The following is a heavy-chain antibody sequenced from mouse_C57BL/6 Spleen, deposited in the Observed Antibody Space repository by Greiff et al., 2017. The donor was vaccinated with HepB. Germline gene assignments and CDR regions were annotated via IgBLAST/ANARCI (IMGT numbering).Heavy chain of an antibody. D-gene: IGHD1-1*01. CDR2: IDPSDSYT. Sequence: QVQLQQPGAELVRPGTSVKLSCKASGYTFTSYWMHWVKQRPGQGLEWIGVIDPSDSYTNYNQKFKGKATLTVDTSSSTAYMQLSSLTSEDSAVYYCARYGGGSSYGYFDVWGTGTTVTVSS. CDR1: GYTFTSYW. J-gene: IGHJ1*03. CDR3: ARYGGGSSYGYFDV. V-gene: IGHV1-59*01.